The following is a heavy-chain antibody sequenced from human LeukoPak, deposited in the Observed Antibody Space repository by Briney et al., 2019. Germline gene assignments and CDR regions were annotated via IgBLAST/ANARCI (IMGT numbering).Heavy chain of an antibody. CDR2: IYHSGST. J-gene: IGHJ4*02. CDR3: VRLLPLESSSCDY. D-gene: IGHD6-13*01. Sequence: SETLSLTCAVSGYSMSSGYYWDWIRQPPGNGLEWIGSIYHSGSTYSNPSLKSRVTISVDTSKNQFSLKLSSVTAVYSAVYFCVRLLPLESSSCDYWGQGILVTVSS. CDR1: GYSMSSGYY. V-gene: IGHV4-38-2*01.